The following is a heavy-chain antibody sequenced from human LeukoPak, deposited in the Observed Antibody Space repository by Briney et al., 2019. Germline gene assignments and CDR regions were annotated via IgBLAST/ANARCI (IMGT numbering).Heavy chain of an antibody. J-gene: IGHJ4*02. CDR2: IYYSGNT. CDR3: ARGIAVAGTGYFDS. V-gene: IGHV4-59*08. D-gene: IGHD6-19*01. Sequence: KSSETLSLTCTVSGGSISSYYWSWIRQPPGKRLEWIGYIYYSGNTNYNPSLKSRVTISVDTSKNQFSLKLSSVTAADTAVYYCARGIAVAGTGYFDSWGQGTLVTVSS. CDR1: GGSISSYY.